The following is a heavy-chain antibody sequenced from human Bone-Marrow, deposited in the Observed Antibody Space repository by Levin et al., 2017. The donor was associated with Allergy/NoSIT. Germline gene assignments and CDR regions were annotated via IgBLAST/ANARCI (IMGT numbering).Heavy chain of an antibody. Sequence: GESLKISCADSGFTFRSYGMHWVRQAPGKGLEWVAFISLDGSDKYYADSVKGRFTISRDNSKNTLYLQMNSLRAEDTAVYYCAKERYDYREYYFDYWGQGTLVTVSS. CDR3: AKERYDYREYYFDY. CDR1: GFTFRSYG. D-gene: IGHD4-11*01. CDR2: ISLDGSDK. V-gene: IGHV3-30*18. J-gene: IGHJ4*02.